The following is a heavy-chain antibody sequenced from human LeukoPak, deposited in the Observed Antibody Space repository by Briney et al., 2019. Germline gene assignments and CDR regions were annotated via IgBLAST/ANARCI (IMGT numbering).Heavy chain of an antibody. D-gene: IGHD6-6*01. J-gene: IGHJ5*02. CDR1: GGSISSYY. CDR3: ARDLGYSSSSSWFDP. V-gene: IGHV4-4*07. CDR2: IYTSGST. Sequence: KPSETLSLTCTVSGGSISSYYWSWIRQPAGKGLEWIGRIYTSGSTNYNASLKSRVTMSVDTSKNQFSLKLSSVTAADTAVYYCARDLGYSSSSSWFDPWGQGTLVTVSS.